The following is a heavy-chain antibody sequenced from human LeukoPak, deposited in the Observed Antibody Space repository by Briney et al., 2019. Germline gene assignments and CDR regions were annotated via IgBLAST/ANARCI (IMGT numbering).Heavy chain of an antibody. CDR2: ISWNSGSI. D-gene: IGHD3-3*01. V-gene: IGHV3-9*01. CDR1: GFTFDDYA. J-gene: IGHJ6*03. CDR3: AKDGAHYDFWSGYRHYYYMDV. Sequence: GRSLRLSCAASGFTFDDYAMHWARQAPGKGLEWVSGISWNSGSIAYADTVKGRFTISRDNAKNSLYLQMNSLRAEDTALYYCAKDGAHYDFWSGYRHYYYMDVWGKGTTVTVSS.